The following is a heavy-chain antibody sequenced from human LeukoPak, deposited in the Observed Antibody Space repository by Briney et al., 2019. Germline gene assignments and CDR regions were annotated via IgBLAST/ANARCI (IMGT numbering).Heavy chain of an antibody. CDR3: AKDITMVRGVGYGMDV. CDR2: ISWNSGSI. V-gene: IGHV3-9*01. J-gene: IGHJ6*02. CDR1: GFTLDDYA. D-gene: IGHD3-10*01. Sequence: GRSLRLSCAASGFTLDDYAMHWVRQAPGKGLEWVSSISWNSGSIGYADSVKGQFTISRDNAKNSLYLQMNSLRAEDTALYYCAKDITMVRGVGYGMDVWGQGTTVTVSS.